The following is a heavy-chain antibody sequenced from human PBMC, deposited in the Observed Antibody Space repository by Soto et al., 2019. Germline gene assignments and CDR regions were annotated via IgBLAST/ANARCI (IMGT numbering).Heavy chain of an antibody. CDR1: GYTFTGYY. J-gene: IGHJ4*02. Sequence: ASVKVSCKASGYTFTGYYMHWVRQAPGQGLEWMGWINPNSGGTNYAQKFQGWVTMTRDTSISPAYMELSRLRSDDTAVYYCARARAQTTGDSGYELSYYFDYWGQGTLVTVS. D-gene: IGHD5-12*01. V-gene: IGHV1-2*04. CDR2: INPNSGGT. CDR3: ARARAQTTGDSGYELSYYFDY.